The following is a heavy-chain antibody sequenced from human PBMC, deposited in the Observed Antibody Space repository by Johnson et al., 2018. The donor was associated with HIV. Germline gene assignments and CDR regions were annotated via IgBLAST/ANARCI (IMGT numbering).Heavy chain of an antibody. J-gene: IGHJ3*02. CDR1: GFTFSSYC. V-gene: IGHV3-30*02. Sequence: QVQLVESGGGVVQPGGSLRLSCAASGFTFSSYCMHWVRQAPGKGLEWVAFIRHDGSNKYYADSVKGRFTISTDNSKNTQSLKMNSLRAEDTAVDYCAKASSVLLCFDIWGQGTMVTVSS. CDR3: AKASSVLLCFDI. CDR2: IRHDGSNK. D-gene: IGHD3-10*01.